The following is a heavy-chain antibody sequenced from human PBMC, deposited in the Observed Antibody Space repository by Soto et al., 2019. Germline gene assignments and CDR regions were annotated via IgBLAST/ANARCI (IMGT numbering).Heavy chain of an antibody. V-gene: IGHV1-69*12. J-gene: IGHJ5*02. CDR2: IIPIFGTA. D-gene: IGHD3-3*01. CDR3: ARVTARIYYDFWSGYFTWFDP. CDR1: GGTFSSYA. Sequence: QVQLVQSGAEVKKPGSSVKVSCKASGGTFSSYAISWVRQAPGQGLEWMGGIIPIFGTANYAQKVHGRVTITADETTSAASMELSSLRSDDTAVYYCARVTARIYYDFWSGYFTWFDPWGQGTLVTVSS.